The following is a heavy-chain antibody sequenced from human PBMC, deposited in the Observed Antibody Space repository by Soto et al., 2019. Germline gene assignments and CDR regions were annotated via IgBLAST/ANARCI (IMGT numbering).Heavy chain of an antibody. CDR2: INPSSGET. CDR1: GHTFSSYG. V-gene: IGHV1-18*01. D-gene: IGHD6-6*01. CDR3: ARASYPRFDP. J-gene: IGHJ5*02. Sequence: QIQLVQSGGEVRTPGASVKVSCKASGHTFSSYGITWVRQAPGQGLEWLGWINPSSGETNYEQKFQGRVTVTTDTSTTTGYMELRNLTFDGTAVYYCARASYPRFDPWGQGTLVTVSS.